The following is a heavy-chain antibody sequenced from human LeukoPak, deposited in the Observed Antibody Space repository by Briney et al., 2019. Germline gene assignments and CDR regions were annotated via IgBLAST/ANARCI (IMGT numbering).Heavy chain of an antibody. J-gene: IGHJ2*01. CDR2: IYYSGRA. CDR1: TDSMTSYY. V-gene: IGHV4-59*08. Sequence: SETLSLTCSVSTDSMTSYYWNWIRQPPAKGLEWVGHIYYSGRANYNPSLKSRVSISVDTSKNQFSLKFSSVTAANTAVYFCARLHLYYDILTPRYFDLWGRGTLVTVSS. CDR3: ARLHLYYDILTPRYFDL. D-gene: IGHD3-9*01.